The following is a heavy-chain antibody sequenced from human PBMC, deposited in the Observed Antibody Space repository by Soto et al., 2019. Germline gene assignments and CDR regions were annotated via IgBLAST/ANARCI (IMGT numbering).Heavy chain of an antibody. CDR2: ISYDGSNK. CDR3: AKGLQTGYSSSWYGPYGMDV. D-gene: IGHD6-13*01. Sequence: GGSLRLSCAASGFTFSSYGMHWVRQAPGKGLEWVAVISYDGSNKYYADSVKGRFTISRDNSKNTLYLQMNSLRAEDTAVYYRAKGLQTGYSSSWYGPYGMDVWGQGTTVTVSS. CDR1: GFTFSSYG. V-gene: IGHV3-30*18. J-gene: IGHJ6*02.